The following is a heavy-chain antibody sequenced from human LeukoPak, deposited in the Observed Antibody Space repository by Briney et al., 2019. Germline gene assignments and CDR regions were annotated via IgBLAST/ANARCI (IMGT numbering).Heavy chain of an antibody. CDR3: ARHGGAFDY. CDR2: VFPADSDT. V-gene: IGHV5-51*01. CDR1: GYRFTNSW. D-gene: IGHD4-17*01. Sequence: GESLKISCKGSGYRFTNSWIGWVRQMPGKGLEWMGIVFPADSDTRYSPSFQGQVTFSADKSISTAYLQWSSLKASDSAMYYCARHGGAFDYWGQGTLVTVSS. J-gene: IGHJ4*02.